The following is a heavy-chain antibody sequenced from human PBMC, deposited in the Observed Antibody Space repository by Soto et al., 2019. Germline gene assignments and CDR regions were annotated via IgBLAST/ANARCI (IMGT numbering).Heavy chain of an antibody. CDR3: ARVGSTSAAGVLDY. Sequence: PGEFLRLACTASGFTFSFYTMNWVRQAPGKGVEWVSSIGSTSSDIYDADSVKGRFTVSRDNAKNSLYLQMSSLRAEDTAVYYCARVGSTSAAGVLDYWGQGTLVTVSS. J-gene: IGHJ4*02. CDR2: IGSTSSDI. D-gene: IGHD6-13*01. V-gene: IGHV3-21*01. CDR1: GFTFSFYT.